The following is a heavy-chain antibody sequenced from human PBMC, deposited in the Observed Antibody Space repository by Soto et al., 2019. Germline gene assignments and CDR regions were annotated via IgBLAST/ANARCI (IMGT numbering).Heavy chain of an antibody. CDR3: GRCTSTSCHLGSDY. Sequence: VQLVESGGDLVQRGGSLRLSCAASGFTFSNYAMNWVRQAPGKGLEWVALISYDGSNKYYADSVKGRFTISRDSSKNTLYLQMNSLRAADTAVYYCGRCTSTSCHLGSDYWGQGTLVTVSS. D-gene: IGHD2-2*01. CDR1: GFTFSNYA. J-gene: IGHJ4*02. CDR2: ISYDGSNK. V-gene: IGHV3-30-3*01.